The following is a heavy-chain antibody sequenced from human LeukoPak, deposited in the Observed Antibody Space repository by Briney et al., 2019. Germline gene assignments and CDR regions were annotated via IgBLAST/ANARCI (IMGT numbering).Heavy chain of an antibody. CDR3: SRESSSSSDY. Sequence: PSETLSLTCAVSGSSISTDYYWSWIRQPLGKGLEWIGSIHHNGRIYYSPSLKSRATLSLDTSKNQLSLRLSSLTAADTALYFCSRESSSSSDYWGQGTLVTVSS. CDR2: IHHNGRI. V-gene: IGHV4-38-2*02. CDR1: GSSISTDYY. J-gene: IGHJ4*02. D-gene: IGHD6-6*01.